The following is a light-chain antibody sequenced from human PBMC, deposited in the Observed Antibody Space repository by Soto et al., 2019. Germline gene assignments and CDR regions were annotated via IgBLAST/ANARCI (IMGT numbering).Light chain of an antibody. Sequence: ESVLTQSPGTLSLSPGERTTLSCRASQSISSSYLAWYQQKPGQAPRLLVYGASSRATGIPDRFSGSGSGTDFTLTISRLAPEDFALYYCQQYSSTFWTLGQGNKVEIK. J-gene: IGKJ1*01. CDR1: QSISSSY. CDR3: QQYSSTFWT. CDR2: GAS. V-gene: IGKV3-20*01.